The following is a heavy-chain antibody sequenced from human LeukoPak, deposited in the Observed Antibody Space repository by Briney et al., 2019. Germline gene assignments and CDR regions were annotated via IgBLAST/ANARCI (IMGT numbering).Heavy chain of an antibody. V-gene: IGHV3-23*01. D-gene: IGHD6-19*01. CDR2: ISASGVST. CDR3: AKVRDIAVAPKYFDY. Sequence: PGGSLRLSCAASGFTFSNYAMSWVRQAPGKGREGVSTISASGVSTYFADSVKGRFTISRDKSKNTLYLQMNSLRAEDTAVYYCAKVRDIAVAPKYFDYWGQGTLVTVSS. CDR1: GFTFSNYA. J-gene: IGHJ4*02.